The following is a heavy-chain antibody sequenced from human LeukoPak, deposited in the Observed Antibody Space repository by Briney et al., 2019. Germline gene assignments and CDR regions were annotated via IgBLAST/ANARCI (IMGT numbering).Heavy chain of an antibody. Sequence: SVKVSCKASGCTFSSYAIRWVRQAPGHGLEWMGGIIPIFGTANYAQKFQGRVTITEDKSTSTAYMELSSLRSEDTAVYYGARAVVRGVIITGWFDPWGQGTLVTVSS. CDR3: ARAVVRGVIITGWFDP. D-gene: IGHD3-10*01. CDR1: GCTFSSYA. CDR2: IIPIFGTA. V-gene: IGHV1-69*06. J-gene: IGHJ5*02.